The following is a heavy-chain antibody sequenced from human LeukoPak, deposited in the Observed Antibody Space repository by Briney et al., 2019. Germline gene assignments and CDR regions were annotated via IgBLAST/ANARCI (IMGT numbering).Heavy chain of an antibody. CDR2: IFNGGST. J-gene: IGHJ6*02. CDR3: ARTEKSDSFSYFYAMDV. D-gene: IGHD3-9*01. V-gene: IGHV3-53*01. Sequence: GGSLRLSCAASGFAVSSNHMNWVRQAPGKGLEWVSVIFNGGSTYYADSVKGRFTISRDNSKNTLTLQMNSLRADDSAVYYCARTEKSDSFSYFYAMDVWGQGTTVTVSS. CDR1: GFAVSSNH.